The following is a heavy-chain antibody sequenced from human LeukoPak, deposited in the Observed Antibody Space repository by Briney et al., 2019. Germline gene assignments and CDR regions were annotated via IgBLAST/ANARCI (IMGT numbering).Heavy chain of an antibody. D-gene: IGHD5-18*01. CDR3: ASAIQLWLPTLFDY. V-gene: IGHV4-39*01. Sequence: SETLSLTCTVSGGSISGSTYYWGWIRQPPGKGLEWIGSIFYSGNTYYNPSLKSRVTMSVDTSKNQFSLKLSSVTAADTAVCYCASAIQLWLPTLFDYWGQGTLVTVSS. CDR2: IFYSGNT. J-gene: IGHJ4*02. CDR1: GGSISGSTYY.